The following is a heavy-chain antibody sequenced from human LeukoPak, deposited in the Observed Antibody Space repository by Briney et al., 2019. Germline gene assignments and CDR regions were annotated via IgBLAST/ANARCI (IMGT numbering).Heavy chain of an antibody. CDR2: IYHSGST. CDR1: GGSISSSNW. D-gene: IGHD3-22*01. J-gene: IGHJ3*02. CDR3: ARHYYDSSGYYYFLDAFDI. Sequence: SGTLSLTCAVSGGSISSSNWWSWVRQPPGKGLEWIGEIYHSGSTNYNPSLKSRVTISVDKSKNQFSLKLSSVTAADTAVYYCARHYYDSSGYYYFLDAFDIWGQGTMVTVSS. V-gene: IGHV4-4*02.